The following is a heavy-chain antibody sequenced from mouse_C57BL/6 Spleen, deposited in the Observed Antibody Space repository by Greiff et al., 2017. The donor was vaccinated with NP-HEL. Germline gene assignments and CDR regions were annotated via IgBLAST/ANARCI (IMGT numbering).Heavy chain of an antibody. J-gene: IGHJ1*03. D-gene: IGHD1-1*01. CDR1: GYTFTSYW. CDR2: IHPNSGST. V-gene: IGHV1-64*01. CDR3: ARLATVVGDWYFDV. Sequence: QVQLQQPGAELEKPGASVKLSCKASGYTFTSYWMHWVKQRPGQGLEWIGMIHPNSGSTNYNEKFKSKATLTVDKSSSTAYMQLSSLTSEDSAVYDCARLATVVGDWYFDVWGTGTTVTVSS.